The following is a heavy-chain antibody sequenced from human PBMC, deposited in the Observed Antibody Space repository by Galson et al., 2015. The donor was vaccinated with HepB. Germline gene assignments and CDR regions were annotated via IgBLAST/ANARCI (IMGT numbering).Heavy chain of an antibody. D-gene: IGHD3-10*01. CDR3: AWSHGSGSYYSGPFDY. CDR1: GFSLSNARMG. Sequence: PALVKPTQTLTLTCTVSGFSLSNARMGVSWIRQPPGKALEWPAHIFSNDEKSYSTSLKSRLTISKDTSKSQVVLTMTNMDPVDTATYYCAWSHGSGSYYSGPFDYWGQGTLVTV. CDR2: IFSNDEK. V-gene: IGHV2-26*04. J-gene: IGHJ4*02.